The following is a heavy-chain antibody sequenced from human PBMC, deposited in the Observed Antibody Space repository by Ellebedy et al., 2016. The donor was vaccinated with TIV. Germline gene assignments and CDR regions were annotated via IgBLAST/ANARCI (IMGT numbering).Heavy chain of an antibody. J-gene: IGHJ4*02. CDR2: INPSGGST. CDR3: ARVQLWHPSYFDY. D-gene: IGHD5-18*01. CDR1: GYTFTSYY. V-gene: IGHV1-46*01. Sequence: ASVKVSCXASGYTFTSYYMHWVRQAPGQGLEWMGIINPSGGSTSYAQKFQGRVTMTRDKSTSTVYMELSSLRSEDTAVYYCARVQLWHPSYFDYWGQGTLVTVSS.